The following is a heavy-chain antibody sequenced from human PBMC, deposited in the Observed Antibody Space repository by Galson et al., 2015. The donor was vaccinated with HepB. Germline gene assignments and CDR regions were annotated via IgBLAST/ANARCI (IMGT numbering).Heavy chain of an antibody. Sequence: SVKVSCKASGYTFTSYAMHWVRQAPGQRLEWMGWISAGNGNTKYSQKFQGRVTITRDTSASTAYMELSSLSSEDTAVYYCARGSSVASRDYYYYGMDVWGQGTTVTVSS. CDR1: GYTFTSYA. J-gene: IGHJ6*02. CDR3: ARGSSVASRDYYYYGMDV. CDR2: ISAGNGNT. V-gene: IGHV1-3*01. D-gene: IGHD2-21*01.